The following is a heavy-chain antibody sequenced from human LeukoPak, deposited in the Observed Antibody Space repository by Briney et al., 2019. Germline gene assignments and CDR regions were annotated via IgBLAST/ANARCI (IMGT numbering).Heavy chain of an antibody. J-gene: IGHJ6*03. CDR1: GGSFSGYY. V-gene: IGHV4-34*01. D-gene: IGHD3-10*01. CDR2: INHSGST. Sequence: SETLSLTCAVYGGSFSGYYWSWIRQPPGKGLEWIGEINHSGSTNYNPSLKSRVTISVDTSKNQFSLKLSSVTAADTAVYYCARGISEEGYYYYMDVWGKGTTVTVSS. CDR3: ARGISEEGYYYYMDV.